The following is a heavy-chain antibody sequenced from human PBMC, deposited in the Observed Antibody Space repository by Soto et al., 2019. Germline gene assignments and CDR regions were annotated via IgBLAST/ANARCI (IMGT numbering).Heavy chain of an antibody. CDR3: ARGGGITMVRGVIIRNYGMDV. Sequence: PWGALRLSCAASGFTFSSYAMHWVRQAPGKGLEWVAVISYDGSNKYYADSVKGRFTISRDNSKNTLYLQMNSLRAEDTAVYYCARGGGITMVRGVIIRNYGMDVWGQGTTVTVSS. J-gene: IGHJ6*02. D-gene: IGHD3-10*01. V-gene: IGHV3-30-3*01. CDR1: GFTFSSYA. CDR2: ISYDGSNK.